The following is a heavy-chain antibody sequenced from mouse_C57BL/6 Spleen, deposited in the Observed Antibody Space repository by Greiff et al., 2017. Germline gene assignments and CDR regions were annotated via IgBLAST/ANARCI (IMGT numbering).Heavy chain of an antibody. CDR2: IDPENGDT. V-gene: IGHV14-4*01. Sequence: EVMLVESGAELVRPGASVKLSCTASGFNIKDDYMHWVKQRPEQGLEWIGWIDPENGDTEYASKFQGKATITADTSSNTAYLQLSSLTSEDTAVYYCTTGSTWYFDVWGTGTTVTVSS. CDR3: TTGSTWYFDV. CDR1: GFNIKDDY. J-gene: IGHJ1*03.